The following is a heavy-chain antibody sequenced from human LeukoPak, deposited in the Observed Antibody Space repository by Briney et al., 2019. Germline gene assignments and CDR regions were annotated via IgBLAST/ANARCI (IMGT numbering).Heavy chain of an antibody. CDR3: ARSMVLIAAAGKGFDY. CDR2: IYTSGST. D-gene: IGHD6-13*01. J-gene: IGHJ4*02. V-gene: IGHV4-4*07. CDR1: GGSISSYY. Sequence: SETLSLTCTVSGGSISSYYWSWIRQPAGKGLEWIGRIYTSGSTNYNPSLKSRVTISVDTSKNQFSLKVSSVTAADTAVYYCARSMVLIAAAGKGFDYWGQGTLVTVSS.